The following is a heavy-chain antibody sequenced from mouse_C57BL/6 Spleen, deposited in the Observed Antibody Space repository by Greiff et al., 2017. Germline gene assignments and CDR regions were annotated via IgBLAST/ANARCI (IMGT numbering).Heavy chain of an antibody. J-gene: IGHJ2*01. V-gene: IGHV1-64*01. CDR3: AREAQATHFDY. CDR1: GYTFTSYW. Sequence: QVQLQQPGAELVKPGASVKLSCKASGYTFTSYWMHWVKQRPGQGLEWIGMIHPNSGSTNYNEKFKSKATLTVDKSSSTAYMQLSSLTSEDSAVYYGAREAQATHFDYWGQGTTLTVSS. CDR2: IHPNSGST. D-gene: IGHD3-2*02.